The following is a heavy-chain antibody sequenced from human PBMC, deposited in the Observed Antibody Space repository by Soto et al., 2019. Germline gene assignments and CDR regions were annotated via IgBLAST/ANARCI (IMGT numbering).Heavy chain of an antibody. D-gene: IGHD6-13*01. J-gene: IGHJ6*02. CDR1: GGSISSSSYY. CDR2: IYYSGST. V-gene: IGHV4-39*01. CDR3: ARGIYSSWYVDYYYCGMDV. Sequence: QLQLQESGPGLVKPSETLSLTCTVSGGSISSSSYYWGWIRQPPGKGLERIGSIYYSGSTYYNPSLKSRVTIPVDTSKNPFSLNLSSVTAADTAVYYCARGIYSSWYVDYYYCGMDVWGQGTTVTVSS.